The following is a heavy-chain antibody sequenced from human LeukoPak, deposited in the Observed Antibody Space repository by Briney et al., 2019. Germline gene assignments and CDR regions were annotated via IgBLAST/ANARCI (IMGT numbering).Heavy chain of an antibody. CDR2: IHYSGST. CDR3: ARGGDYYDSSGRSYNWFDP. D-gene: IGHD3-22*01. CDR1: GGSISSYY. Sequence: PSETLSLTCTVAGGSISSYYWSWIRQPPGKVLEWIGSIHYSGSTNYNPCLKGRVTISVDPSKHQYSLKLSSVTAADTAVYYCARGGDYYDSSGRSYNWFDPWGQGTLVTVSS. V-gene: IGHV4-59*01. J-gene: IGHJ5*02.